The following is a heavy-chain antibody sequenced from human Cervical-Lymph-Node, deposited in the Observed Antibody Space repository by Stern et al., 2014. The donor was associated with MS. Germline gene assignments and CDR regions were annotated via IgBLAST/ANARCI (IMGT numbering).Heavy chain of an antibody. CDR2: IYYSGST. CDR3: ARTDYDSSGYYGGYFDY. V-gene: IGHV4-31*03. Sequence: QVQLQESGPGLVKPSQTLSLTCTVSGGSISSGGYYWSWIRQHPGKGLEWIGYIYYSGSTYYNPSLKSRVTISVDTSKNQFSLKLSSVTAADTAVYYCARTDYDSSGYYGGYFDYWGQGTLVTVSS. D-gene: IGHD3-22*01. CDR1: GGSISSGGYY. J-gene: IGHJ4*02.